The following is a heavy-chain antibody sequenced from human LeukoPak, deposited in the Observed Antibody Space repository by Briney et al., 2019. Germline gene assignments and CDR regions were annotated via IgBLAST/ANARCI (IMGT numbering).Heavy chain of an antibody. D-gene: IGHD2-15*01. Sequence: GGSLRLSCAAYGFTFGSYAMYWVRQAPGKGLEWVSGIFGRGGSAHYADSVKGRFTISRDNSKNTVYLQMDSLRVEDTAIYYCAKTTTGYSSGRYPAWPIDYWGQGTLVTVSS. CDR1: GFTFGSYA. V-gene: IGHV3-23*01. CDR2: IFGRGGSA. J-gene: IGHJ4*02. CDR3: AKTTTGYSSGRYPAWPIDY.